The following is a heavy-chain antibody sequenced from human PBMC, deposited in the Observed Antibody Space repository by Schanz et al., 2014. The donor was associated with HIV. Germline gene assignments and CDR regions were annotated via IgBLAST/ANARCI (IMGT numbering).Heavy chain of an antibody. J-gene: IGHJ4*02. Sequence: VQLVESGGGVVQPGRSLRLSCTASGFSFSDYHMSWIRQAPGKGLEWVSTISGSGGSPYYADSVKGRFTISRDNSKNTLYLQMNSLRAEDTAVYYCAKGLTIWLQPPFDYWGQGTLVTVSS. V-gene: IGHV3-23*04. CDR2: ISGSGGSP. D-gene: IGHD5-12*01. CDR1: GFSFSDYH. CDR3: AKGLTIWLQPPFDY.